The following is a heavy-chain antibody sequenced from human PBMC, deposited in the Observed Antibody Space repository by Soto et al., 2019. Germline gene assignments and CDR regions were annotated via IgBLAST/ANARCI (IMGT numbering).Heavy chain of an antibody. V-gene: IGHV1-18*01. CDR3: ARDHAGSGWFRFDY. CDR1: GYTFTRYS. D-gene: IGHD6-19*01. CDR2: ISAYNGDT. Sequence: ASVKVSCKTSGYTFTRYSISWVRQAPGQGLEWMGWISAYNGDTNYAQKLQGRVTMTTDTSTSTAYMELRSLRSDDTAMYYCARDHAGSGWFRFDYWGQGTLVT. J-gene: IGHJ4*02.